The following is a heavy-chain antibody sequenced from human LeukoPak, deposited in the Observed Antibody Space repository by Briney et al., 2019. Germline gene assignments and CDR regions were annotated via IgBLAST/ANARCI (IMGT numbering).Heavy chain of an antibody. V-gene: IGHV4-31*03. CDR3: ARVYSGSPHFDY. CDR2: IYYSGST. D-gene: IGHD1-26*01. J-gene: IGHJ4*02. CDR1: GGSISSGGYY. Sequence: SQTLSLTCTVSGGSISSGGYYWSWIRQHPGKGLEWNGYIYYSGSTYYNPSLKSRVTISVDTSKNQFSLKLSSVTAADTAVYYCARVYSGSPHFDYWGQGTLVTVSS.